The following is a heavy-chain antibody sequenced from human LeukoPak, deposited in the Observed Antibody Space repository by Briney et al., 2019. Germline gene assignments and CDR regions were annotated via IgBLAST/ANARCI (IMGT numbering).Heavy chain of an antibody. Sequence: SETLSLTCTVSGGSISSYYWSWIRQPPGKGLEWIGYIYYSGSTNYNPSLKSRVTISVDTSKNQFSLKLSSVTAADTAVYYCARYARPAPISVIDYWGQGTLVTVSS. CDR1: GGSISSYY. V-gene: IGHV4-59*01. CDR2: IYYSGST. J-gene: IGHJ4*02. CDR3: ARYARPAPISVIDY. D-gene: IGHD1-14*01.